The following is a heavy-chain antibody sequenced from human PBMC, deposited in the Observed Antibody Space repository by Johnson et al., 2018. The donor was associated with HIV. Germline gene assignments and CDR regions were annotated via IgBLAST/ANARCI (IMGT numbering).Heavy chain of an antibody. CDR3: AKPRQPSDAFDI. J-gene: IGHJ3*02. V-gene: IGHV3-30*18. D-gene: IGHD6-13*01. CDR2: VSYDGSNK. Sequence: QMQLVESGGGVVQPGRSLRLSCAASGFTFSNYGMHWVRQAPGKGLEWVAVVSYDGSNKYYADSVKGRFTISRDNSKNTLYLQMNSLRAEDTAVYYCAKPRQPSDAFDIWGQGTMVTVSS. CDR1: GFTFSNYG.